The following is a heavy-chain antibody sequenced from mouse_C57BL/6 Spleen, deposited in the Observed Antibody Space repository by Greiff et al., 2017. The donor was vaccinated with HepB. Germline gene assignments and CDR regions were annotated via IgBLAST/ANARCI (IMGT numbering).Heavy chain of an antibody. CDR3: ARGRDGSSLFDY. J-gene: IGHJ2*01. CDR1: GFTFSSYA. Sequence: EVKLVDSGGGLVKPGGSLKLSCAASGFTFSSYAMSWVRQTPEKRLEWVATISDGGSYTYYPDNVKGRFTISRDNAKNNLYLQMSRLKSEDTAMYYCARGRDGSSLFDYWGQGTTLTVSS. D-gene: IGHD1-1*01. CDR2: ISDGGSYT. V-gene: IGHV5-4*03.